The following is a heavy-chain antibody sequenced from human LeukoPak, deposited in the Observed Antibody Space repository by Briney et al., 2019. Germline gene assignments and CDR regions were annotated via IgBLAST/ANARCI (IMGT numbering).Heavy chain of an antibody. D-gene: IGHD2-2*02. Sequence: PGGSLRLSCAASGFTFSNNWMNWVRQGPGKGPEWVANINRDGSETNYADSAKGRFTISRDNARNSLYLQMNSLTADDTAVYFCARDLGYCTRSSCYTVLDSWGQGTQVTVSS. V-gene: IGHV3-7*01. J-gene: IGHJ5*02. CDR1: GFTFSNNW. CDR3: ARDLGYCTRSSCYTVLDS. CDR2: INRDGSET.